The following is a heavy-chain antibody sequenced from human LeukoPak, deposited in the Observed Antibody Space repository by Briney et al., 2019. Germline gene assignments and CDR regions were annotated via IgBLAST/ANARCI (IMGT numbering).Heavy chain of an antibody. J-gene: IGHJ4*02. CDR1: GGPISSGGYY. Sequence: NPSQTLSLTCTVSGGPISSGGYYWSWIRQHPGKGLEWIGYIYYSGSTYYNPSLKSRVTISIDTSKNQFSLKLSSVTAADTAIYYCARDGGPTTVTISGEWYFDYWGQGTLVTFSS. D-gene: IGHD4-17*01. V-gene: IGHV4-31*03. CDR2: IYYSGST. CDR3: ARDGGPTTVTISGEWYFDY.